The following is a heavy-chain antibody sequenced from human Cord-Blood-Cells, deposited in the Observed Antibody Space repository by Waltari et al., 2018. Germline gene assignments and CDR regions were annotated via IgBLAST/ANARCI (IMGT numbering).Heavy chain of an antibody. D-gene: IGHD1-26*01. CDR2: ISYDGSNK. V-gene: IGHV3-30-3*01. J-gene: IGHJ3*02. CDR1: GFTFSSYA. Sequence: QVQLVESGGGVVQPGRSLRLSCAASGFTFSSYAMHWVRQAPGKGLEWVAVISYDGSNKYYADSVKGRFTISRDNSKNTLYLQMNSLRAEDAAVYYCAREGAGVPLIVGATNAFDIWGQGTMVTVSS. CDR3: AREGAGVPLIVGATNAFDI.